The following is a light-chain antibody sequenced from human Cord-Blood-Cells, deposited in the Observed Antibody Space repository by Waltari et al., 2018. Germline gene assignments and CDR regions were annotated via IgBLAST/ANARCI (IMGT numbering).Light chain of an antibody. Sequence: QSALTQPASVSGSPGQSITISCTGTSSHVGSYNFVSWYQQHPDKAPKLMIYESSKRPSGVSNRFSGSKSSTTSSLTISRLQAEDEAYYYCCSYAGSSTSFGGGTKLTVL. J-gene: IGLJ3*02. CDR2: ESS. CDR1: SSHVGSYNF. CDR3: CSYAGSSTS. V-gene: IGLV2-23*01.